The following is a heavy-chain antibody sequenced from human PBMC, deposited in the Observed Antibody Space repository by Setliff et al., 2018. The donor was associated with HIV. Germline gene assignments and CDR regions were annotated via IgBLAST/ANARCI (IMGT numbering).Heavy chain of an antibody. CDR3: AYYSLGSFYLGYYYYHGMDV. CDR1: GFNVNNKY. V-gene: IGHV3-66*01. Sequence: PGGSLRLSCAASGFNVNNKYMSWVRLAPGKGLEWVSIIYSDDYTKYADSLKGRFTISRDNAKNSLYLQMIGLRAEDTAVYYCAYYSLGSFYLGYYYYHGMDVWGLGTTVTVSS. CDR2: IYSDDYT. J-gene: IGHJ6*02. D-gene: IGHD3-10*01.